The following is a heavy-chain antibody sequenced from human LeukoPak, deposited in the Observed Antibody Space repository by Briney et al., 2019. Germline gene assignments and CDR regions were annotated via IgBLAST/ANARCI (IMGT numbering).Heavy chain of an antibody. CDR1: GGSISSGGYY. Sequence: SETLSLTCTVSGGSISSGGYYWSWIRQAPGEGLEWIGYISYTGSTSYNPSLRSRVTISLNTPENQFSLRLTSVTAADTAVYYCARAVTGTSLVDFWGQGTLVAVSS. CDR3: ARAVTGTSLVDF. V-gene: IGHV4-61*08. D-gene: IGHD6-19*01. CDR2: ISYTGST. J-gene: IGHJ4*02.